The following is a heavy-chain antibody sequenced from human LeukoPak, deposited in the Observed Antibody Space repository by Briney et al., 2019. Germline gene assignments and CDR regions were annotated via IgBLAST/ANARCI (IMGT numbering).Heavy chain of an antibody. CDR1: GDSISSGYFY. Sequence: SQTLSLTCSVSGDSISSGYFYWNWIRQPAGKGLEGIGRIYPVSGSSSYNPSLQSRATILEDRSRNQFSLKLSAVTASDTALYYCARETAVHGGIEFWGQGIQVTVSS. J-gene: IGHJ4*02. CDR2: IYPVSGSS. D-gene: IGHD3-10*01. V-gene: IGHV4-61*02. CDR3: ARETAVHGGIEF.